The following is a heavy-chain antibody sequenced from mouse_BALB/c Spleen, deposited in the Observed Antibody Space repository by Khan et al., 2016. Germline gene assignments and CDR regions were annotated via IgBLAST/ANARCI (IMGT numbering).Heavy chain of an antibody. D-gene: IGHD2-4*01. CDR3: ARSGIYYDYLDY. V-gene: IGHV3-2*02. CDR2: ISYIGST. J-gene: IGHJ2*01. Sequence: EVQLQESGPGLVKPSQSLSLTCTVTGYSITSDYAWNWIRQFPGNKLEWMGYISYIGSTSYNPSLNSRISITRDTSKNQFFLKLNSVTTEDTATYYCARSGIYYDYLDYWGQGTTLTVSS. CDR1: GYSITSDYA.